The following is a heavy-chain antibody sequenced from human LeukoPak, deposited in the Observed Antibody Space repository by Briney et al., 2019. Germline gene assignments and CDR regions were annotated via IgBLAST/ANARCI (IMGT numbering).Heavy chain of an antibody. V-gene: IGHV3-11*04. J-gene: IGHJ2*01. Sequence: GGSLRLSCAASGFTLRDYYMSWIRQAPGKGLEWISYMRSTGNTIYYAESVKGRFTVSRDSANNSMSLQMTSLRAEDSAVYYCARSSSYFTYFDLWGRDTLVTVSS. CDR1: GFTLRDYY. CDR2: MRSTGNTI. D-gene: IGHD2/OR15-2a*01. CDR3: ARSSSYFTYFDL.